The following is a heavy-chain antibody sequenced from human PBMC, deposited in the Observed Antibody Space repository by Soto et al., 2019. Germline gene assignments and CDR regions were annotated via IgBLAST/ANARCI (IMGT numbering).Heavy chain of an antibody. CDR1: GYTFTSYG. CDR2: FSADNGNI. J-gene: IGHJ4*02. Sequence: QVQLVQSGAEVKKPGASVKVSCKASGYTFTSYGISWVRQARGQGLEWMTWFSADNGNINYAQKLQGRVTMTTDTSTSTTYMELRSLRSDDTAVYYCARTKYSSGWYGGYYFDNWGQGTLVTVSS. V-gene: IGHV1-18*01. D-gene: IGHD6-19*01. CDR3: ARTKYSSGWYGGYYFDN.